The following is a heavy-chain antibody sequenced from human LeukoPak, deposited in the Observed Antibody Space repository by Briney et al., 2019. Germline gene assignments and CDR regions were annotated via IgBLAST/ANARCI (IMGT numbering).Heavy chain of an antibody. CDR3: ARGRLATVTDMDV. CDR1: GDSISSGNNY. V-gene: IGHV4-39*07. Sequence: SETLSLNCTVSGDSISSGNNYWVWIRQPPGKELKWIGSIYFSGTTYYNPSLQSRVTISLDTSKNQFSLKLSSVTAADTAVYYCARGRLATVTDMDVWGKGTTVTISS. J-gene: IGHJ6*03. CDR2: IYFSGTT. D-gene: IGHD4-17*01.